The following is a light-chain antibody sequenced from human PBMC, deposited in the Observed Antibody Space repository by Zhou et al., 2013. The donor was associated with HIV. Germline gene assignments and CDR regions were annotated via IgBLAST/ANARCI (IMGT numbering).Light chain of an antibody. Sequence: DIQMTQSPSTLSASVGDRVTITCRASQSISSWLAWYQQKPGKAPKLLIYKASNLETGVPSRFSGSGSGTEFTLTISSLQPDDFATYYCQRCDDYSPWTFGQGTKVEI. V-gene: IGKV1-5*03. CDR1: QSISSW. CDR3: QRCDDYSPWT. J-gene: IGKJ1*01. CDR2: KAS.